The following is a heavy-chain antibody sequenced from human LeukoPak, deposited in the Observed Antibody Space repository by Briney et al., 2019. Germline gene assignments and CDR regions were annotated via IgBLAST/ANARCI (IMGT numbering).Heavy chain of an antibody. CDR1: GFTVSSNY. CDR3: ARGGSYSNAFDI. CDR2: IYSGGST. Sequence: GGSLRLSCAASGFTVSSNYMSWVRQAPGKGLEWASVIYSGGSTYHADSVKGRFTISRDNSKNTLYLQMNSLRAVDTAVYYCARGGSYSNAFDIRGQGTMVTVSS. J-gene: IGHJ3*02. D-gene: IGHD1-26*01. V-gene: IGHV3-53*01.